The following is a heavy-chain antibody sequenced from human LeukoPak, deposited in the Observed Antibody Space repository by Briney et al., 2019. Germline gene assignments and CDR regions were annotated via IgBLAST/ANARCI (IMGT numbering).Heavy chain of an antibody. J-gene: IGHJ5*02. D-gene: IGHD3-16*01. CDR1: GGSISNYY. V-gene: IGHV4-59*01. Sequence: PSETLSLTCTVSGGSISNYYWSWIRQPPGKGLEWIGSIYYSGSTNYNPSLKSRVTISVDTSKNHFSLKLSSVTAADTAVYYCARHYGPWGQGTLVTVSS. CDR2: IYYSGST. CDR3: ARHYGP.